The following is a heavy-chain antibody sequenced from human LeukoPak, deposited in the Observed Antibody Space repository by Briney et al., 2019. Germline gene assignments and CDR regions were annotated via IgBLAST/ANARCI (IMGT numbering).Heavy chain of an antibody. CDR3: VRVKGTYFDF. CDR2: ISASGGNI. D-gene: IGHD1-1*01. V-gene: IGHV3-48*01. Sequence: GGSLRLSCAASGSPFSSYSMNWVRQAPGKGLEWVSYISASGGNIYYLEAVKGRFTVSRDNAMNSLFLQMNRPRAEDTAIYYCVRVKGTYFDFWGQGTLVTVSS. CDR1: GSPFSSYS. J-gene: IGHJ4*02.